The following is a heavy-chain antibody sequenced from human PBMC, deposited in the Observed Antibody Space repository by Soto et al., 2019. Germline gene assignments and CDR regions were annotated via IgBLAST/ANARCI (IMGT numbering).Heavy chain of an antibody. D-gene: IGHD3-22*01. CDR3: ASTSWFDNSGSAH. J-gene: IGHJ4*02. CDR1: GDSVSNDNYY. CDR2: IYFSGSS. Sequence: SETLSLTCTVSGDSVSNDNYYWSWIRQSPGKGREWIGYIYFSGSSYYNPSLKRRLIISIDTSKNQFSLKLSSVTAADTAVYYCASTSWFDNSGSAHWGRGTLVSVSS. V-gene: IGHV4-30-4*01.